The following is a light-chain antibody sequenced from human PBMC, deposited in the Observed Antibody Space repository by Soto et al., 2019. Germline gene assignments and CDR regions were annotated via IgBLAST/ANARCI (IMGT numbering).Light chain of an antibody. Sequence: DIQMTKSPASLSVSVGDRVTITCRASQSIGCVLNWYQQKLGKAPKLLIYAASSLQSGVPSRFSGSGSGTDFTLTISSLQPEDFATYYCQQSYSTPLTFGGGTKVEI. V-gene: IGKV1-39*01. CDR1: QSIGCV. CDR2: AAS. CDR3: QQSYSTPLT. J-gene: IGKJ4*01.